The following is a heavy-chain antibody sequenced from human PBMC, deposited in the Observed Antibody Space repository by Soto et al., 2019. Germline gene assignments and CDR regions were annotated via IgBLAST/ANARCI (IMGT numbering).Heavy chain of an antibody. Sequence: QVQLVQSGAEVKKPGSSVKVSCKASGGTFNSYTINWVRQAPGQGLEWMGGITPIFGRTNYAQKFQARVTITADESTNTAYMELRDLTSDDTAVYYCARVPGIVLVPTKLPLGASFDVWGEGALVTVSS. J-gene: IGHJ5*02. V-gene: IGHV1-69*01. D-gene: IGHD2-8*02. CDR3: ARVPGIVLVPTKLPLGASFDV. CDR2: ITPIFGRT. CDR1: GGTFNSYT.